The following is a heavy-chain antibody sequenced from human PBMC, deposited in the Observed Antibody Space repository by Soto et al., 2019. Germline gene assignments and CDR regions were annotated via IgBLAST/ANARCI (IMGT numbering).Heavy chain of an antibody. CDR1: GGSISSSSYY. J-gene: IGHJ4*02. Sequence: PSETLSLTCTVSGGSISSSSYYWGWIRQPPGKGLEWIGSIYYSGSTYYNPSLKSRVTISVDTSKNQFSLKLSSVTAADTAVYYCARDPSFGRIDYWGQGNLVTVSS. CDR3: ARDPSFGRIDY. D-gene: IGHD3-10*01. V-gene: IGHV4-39*01. CDR2: IYYSGST.